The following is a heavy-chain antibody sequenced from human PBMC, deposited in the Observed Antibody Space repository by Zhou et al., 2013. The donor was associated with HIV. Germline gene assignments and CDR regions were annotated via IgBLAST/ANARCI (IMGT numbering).Heavy chain of an antibody. CDR1: GYTFTSYY. D-gene: IGHD2-2*03. CDR3: AREGVDVVTARFGWFDP. CDR2: INPFGGST. Sequence: QVQLVQSGAEVQKPGASVKVSCKASGYTFTSYYLHWVRQAPGQGLEWMGIINPFGGSTSYAQKFQGRVTITTDESTSTAYVELSSLISADTAVYYCAREGVDVVTARFGWFDPWGQGTLVTVSS. J-gene: IGHJ5*02. V-gene: IGHV1-46*01.